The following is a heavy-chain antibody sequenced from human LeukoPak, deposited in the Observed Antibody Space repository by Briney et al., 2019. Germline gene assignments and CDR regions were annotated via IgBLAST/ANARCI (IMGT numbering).Heavy chain of an antibody. CDR1: GFTSGDHD. J-gene: IGHJ4*02. CDR3: AKVGIDRSDPGRWNYYLDY. V-gene: IGHV3-23*01. D-gene: IGHD3-22*01. CDR2: ISLDDSAT. Sequence: PGGSLRLSCAASGFTSGDHDMTWVRQTSGRGPEWVSSISLDDSATWYADSVRGRFTMSRDKSKNTLYLQMNRLRAEDTAMYYCAKVGIDRSDPGRWNYYLDYWGQGALVTVSS.